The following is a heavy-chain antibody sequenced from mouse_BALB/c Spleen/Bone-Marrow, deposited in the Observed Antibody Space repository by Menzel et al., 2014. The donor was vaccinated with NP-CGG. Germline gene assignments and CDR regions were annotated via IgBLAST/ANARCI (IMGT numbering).Heavy chain of an antibody. CDR3: ASYYYGSSSFAY. Sequence: EVMLVESGAELVKPGASVKLSCTASGFNIKDTYMHWVKQRPEQGLEWIGRIDHANGNTKYDPKFQGKATITADTSSNTAYLQLSSLTSEDTAVYYCASYYYGSSSFAYWGQGTLVTVSA. V-gene: IGHV14-3*02. CDR2: IDHANGNT. D-gene: IGHD1-1*01. CDR1: GFNIKDTY. J-gene: IGHJ3*01.